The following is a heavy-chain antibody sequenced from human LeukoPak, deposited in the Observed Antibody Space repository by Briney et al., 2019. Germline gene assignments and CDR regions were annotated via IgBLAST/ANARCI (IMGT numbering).Heavy chain of an antibody. D-gene: IGHD6-13*01. V-gene: IGHV3-23*01. CDR2: ISGSGGST. CDR3: AKGSTIAAAGTLLSY. J-gene: IGHJ4*02. CDR1: GFTFSDA. Sequence: GGSLRLSCTASGFTFSDAWMSWVRQAPGKGLEWVSAISGSGGSTYYADSVKGRFTISRDNSKNTLYLQMNSLRAEDTAVYYCAKGSTIAAAGTLLSYWGQGTLVTVSS.